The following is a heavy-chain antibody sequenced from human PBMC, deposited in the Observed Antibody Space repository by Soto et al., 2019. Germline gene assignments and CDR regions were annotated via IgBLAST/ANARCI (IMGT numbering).Heavy chain of an antibody. D-gene: IGHD2-21*01. CDR3: ARIPPP. J-gene: IGHJ5*02. CDR2: IYHSGSI. Sequence: QLQLQESGSGLVKPSQTLSLTCAVSGGSISSGGYSWSWIRQPPGKGLEWIGYIYHSGSIYYNPSLQSRVNLSVDRSKNQFSLKLTSVTAAHTAVYYWARIPPPWGQGTLVTVSS. V-gene: IGHV4-30-2*01. CDR1: GGSISSGGYS.